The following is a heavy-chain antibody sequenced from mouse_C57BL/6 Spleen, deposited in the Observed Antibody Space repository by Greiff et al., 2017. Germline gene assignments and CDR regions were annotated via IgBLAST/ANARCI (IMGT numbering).Heavy chain of an antibody. J-gene: IGHJ1*03. CDR3: AISGNYPYFDV. CDR2: IDPSDSET. Sequence: VKLQQPGAELVRPGSSVKLSCKASGYTFTSYWMPWVKQRPIQGLEWIGNIDPSDSETHYNQKFKDKATLTVDKSSSTAYMQLSSLTSEDSAVYYCAISGNYPYFDVWGTGTTVTVSS. V-gene: IGHV1-52*01. CDR1: GYTFTSYW. D-gene: IGHD4-1*01.